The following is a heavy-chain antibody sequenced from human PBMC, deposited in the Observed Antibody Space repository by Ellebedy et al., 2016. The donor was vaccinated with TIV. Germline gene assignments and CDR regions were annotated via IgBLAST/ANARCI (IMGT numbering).Heavy chain of an antibody. J-gene: IGHJ6*03. CDR2: MSYSGST. Sequence: GSLRLSCTVSGGSLSTSDNHWGWVRQPPGKGLEWIGSMSYSGSTNYNPSLKSRVTISVDTSKSQFSLKLSSVTAADTAVYYCARVDSELVTVDDYHYYMDVWGKGTTVTVSS. CDR3: ARVDSELVTVDDYHYYMDV. CDR1: GGSLSTSDNH. V-gene: IGHV4-39*07. D-gene: IGHD5-18*01.